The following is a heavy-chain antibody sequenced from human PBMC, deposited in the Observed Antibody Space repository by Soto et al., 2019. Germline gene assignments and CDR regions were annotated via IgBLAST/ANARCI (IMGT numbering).Heavy chain of an antibody. CDR2: ISDSGATT. D-gene: IGHD6-19*01. CDR1: GFPFGENA. J-gene: IGHJ4*02. Sequence: GGSLRLSCAASGFPFGENAMSWVRQAPGKGLEWVSGISDSGATTYYADSVRGRFTISRDNAKNTLYLQMKSLRAEDSASYYCAKEDTSSGSLDYWGQGALVTVSS. V-gene: IGHV3-23*01. CDR3: AKEDTSSGSLDY.